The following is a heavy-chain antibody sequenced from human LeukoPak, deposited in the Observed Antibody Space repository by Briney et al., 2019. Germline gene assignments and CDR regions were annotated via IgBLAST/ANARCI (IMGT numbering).Heavy chain of an antibody. Sequence: PGGSLRLSCAASGFTFSSYGMHWVRQAPGKGLEWVSSISSSSSYIYYADSVKGRFTISRDNAKNSLYLQMNSLRAEDTAVYYCARLSYYGSGRLRGWFDPWGQGTLVTVSS. CDR2: ISSSSSYI. CDR3: ARLSYYGSGRLRGWFDP. CDR1: GFTFSSYG. J-gene: IGHJ5*02. V-gene: IGHV3-21*01. D-gene: IGHD3-10*01.